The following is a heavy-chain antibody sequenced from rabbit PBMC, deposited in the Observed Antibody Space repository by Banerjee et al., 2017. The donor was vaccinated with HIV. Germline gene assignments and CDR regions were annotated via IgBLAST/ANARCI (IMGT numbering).Heavy chain of an antibody. J-gene: IGHJ4*01. CDR2: IYAGSSVGT. CDR3: ARDYLSGYAAATFNL. V-gene: IGHV1S40*01. D-gene: IGHD6-1*01. CDR1: GFSFSSGYY. Sequence: QSLEESGGDLVKPGASLTLTCTASGFSFSSGYYMCWVRQAPGKGLEWIACIYAGSSVGTYYASWAKGRFTISKTSSTTVTLQMTSLTAADTATYFCARDYLSGYAAATFNLWGQGTLVTVS.